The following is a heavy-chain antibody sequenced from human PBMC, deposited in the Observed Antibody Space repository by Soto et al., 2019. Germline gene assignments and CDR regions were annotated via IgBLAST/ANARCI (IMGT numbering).Heavy chain of an antibody. CDR2: ISAYNGNT. CDR1: GYTFTSYG. D-gene: IGHD2-15*01. V-gene: IGHV1-18*01. J-gene: IGHJ4*02. CDR3: VVAAQPYYFDY. Sequence: QVQLVQSGAEVKKPGASVKVSCKASGYTFTSYGISWVRQAPGQGLEWMGWISAYNGNTNYAQQLQGRVTMTTGTSTSTAYMEMRSLRSDDTAVYYCVVAAQPYYFDYWGQGTLVTVSS.